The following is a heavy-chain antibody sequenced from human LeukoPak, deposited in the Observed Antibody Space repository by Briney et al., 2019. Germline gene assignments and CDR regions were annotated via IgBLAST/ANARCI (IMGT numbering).Heavy chain of an antibody. CDR1: GFTFSNYA. CDR2: ISGSGGST. Sequence: GGSLRLSCVGSGFTFSNYAMSWVRQAPGKGLEWVSAISGSGGSTYYADSVKGRFTISRDNSKNTLYLQMNSLRAEDTAVYYCAKFLVVVPAAIGNWGQGTLVTVSS. J-gene: IGHJ4*02. V-gene: IGHV3-23*01. CDR3: AKFLVVVPAAIGN. D-gene: IGHD2-2*02.